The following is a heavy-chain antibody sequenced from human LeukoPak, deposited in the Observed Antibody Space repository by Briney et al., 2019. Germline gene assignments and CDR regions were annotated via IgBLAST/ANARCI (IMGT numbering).Heavy chain of an antibody. CDR2: ISWNSGSI. CDR3: AKDIGGGIVVVAATRGGGDYYYYYGMDV. CDR1: GFTFDDYA. Sequence: GGSLRLSCAASGFTFDDYAMHWVRHAPGKGLEWVSGISWNSGSICYADSVKGRFTISRDNAKNSLYLQMNSLRAEDTALYYCAKDIGGGIVVVAATRGGGDYYYYYGMDVWGQGTTVTVSS. D-gene: IGHD2-15*01. V-gene: IGHV3-9*01. J-gene: IGHJ6*02.